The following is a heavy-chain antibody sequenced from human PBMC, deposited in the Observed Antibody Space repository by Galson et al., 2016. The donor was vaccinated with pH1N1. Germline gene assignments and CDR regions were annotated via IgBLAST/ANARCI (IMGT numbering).Heavy chain of an antibody. D-gene: IGHD1-14*01. CDR3: ARLSRPGVGSDR. Sequence: SLRLSCAASKFTFDDYAMNWVRQAPGQGLEWVSSISSDGTVPYYADSVQGRFTISRDNARNLLYLNMNSLRVDDTAIFWCARLSRPGVGSDRWGQGILVAVSS. V-gene: IGHV3-21*01. CDR1: KFTFDDYA. CDR2: ISSDGTVP. J-gene: IGHJ5*02.